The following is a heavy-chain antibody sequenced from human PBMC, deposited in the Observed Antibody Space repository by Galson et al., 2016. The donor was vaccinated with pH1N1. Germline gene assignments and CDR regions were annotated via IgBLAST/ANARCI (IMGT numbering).Heavy chain of an antibody. CDR1: GFLVTDRF. Sequence: SPRLSCAASGFLVTDRFMSWVRQAPGKRPEWVSIIYPGGGTYYADFLEGRFTISRDTSQNMLFLHMNTLKAEDTALYYCAVDTVPNGADHWGQGTLVTVSS. D-gene: IGHD4-17*01. CDR2: IYPGGGT. J-gene: IGHJ5*02. V-gene: IGHV3-53*01. CDR3: AVDTVPNGADH.